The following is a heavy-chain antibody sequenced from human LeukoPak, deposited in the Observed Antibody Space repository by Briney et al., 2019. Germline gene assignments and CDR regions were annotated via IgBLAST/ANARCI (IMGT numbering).Heavy chain of an antibody. V-gene: IGHV1-69*04. CDR1: GGTFSSYA. CDR3: ARDYCSSTSCLQWFDP. CDR2: IIPILGIA. Sequence: SVKVSCKASGGTFSSYAISWVRQAPGQGLEWMGRIIPILGIANYAQKFQGRVTITADKSTSTAYMELSSLRSEDTAVYYCARDYCSSTSCLQWFDPWGQGTLVTVSS. D-gene: IGHD2-2*01. J-gene: IGHJ5*02.